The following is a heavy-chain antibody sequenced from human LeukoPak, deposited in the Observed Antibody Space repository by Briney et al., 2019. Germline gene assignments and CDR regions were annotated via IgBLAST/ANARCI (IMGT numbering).Heavy chain of an antibody. CDR1: GYTFTGYY. CDR3: ARLSEMATTDFDY. D-gene: IGHD5-24*01. J-gene: IGHJ4*02. CDR2: INPSSGGT. Sequence: GASVKVSCKASGYTFTGYYMHWVRQAPGQGLEWMGWINPSSGGTNYAQKFQGRVTMTRDTSISTAYMELSRLRSDDTAVYYCARLSEMATTDFDYWGQGTLVTVSS. V-gene: IGHV1-2*02.